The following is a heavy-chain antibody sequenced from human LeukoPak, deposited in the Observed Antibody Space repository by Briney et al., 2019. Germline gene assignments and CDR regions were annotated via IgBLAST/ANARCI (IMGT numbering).Heavy chain of an antibody. J-gene: IGHJ4*02. V-gene: IGHV1-69*04. D-gene: IGHD2-2*03. CDR3: AREAGLDIVVVPAASFDY. CDR1: GGTFSSYT. Sequence: SVKVSCKASGGTFSSYTIGWVRRAPGQGLEWMGRIIPILGIANYAQKFQGRVTITADKSTSTAYMELSSLRSEDTAVYYCAREAGLDIVVVPAASFDYWGQGTLVTVSS. CDR2: IIPILGIA.